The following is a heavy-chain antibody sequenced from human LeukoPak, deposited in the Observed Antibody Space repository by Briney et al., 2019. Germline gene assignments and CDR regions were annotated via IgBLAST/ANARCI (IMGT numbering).Heavy chain of an antibody. J-gene: IGHJ1*01. Sequence: SETLSLTCTVSGGSISSYYWSWIRQPPGKGLEWIGEINHSGSTNYNPSLKSRVTISVDTSKNQFSLKLSSVTAADTAVYYCARGRNFQHWGQGTLVTVSS. CDR2: INHSGST. CDR3: ARGRNFQH. V-gene: IGHV4-34*01. CDR1: GGSISSYY.